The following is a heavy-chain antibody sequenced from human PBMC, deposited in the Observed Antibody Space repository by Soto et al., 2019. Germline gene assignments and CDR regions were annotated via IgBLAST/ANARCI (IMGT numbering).Heavy chain of an antibody. CDR1: GGSISSSSYY. CDR3: ARHARPYYYDSSGYYAWGYFDY. CDR2: IYYSGST. V-gene: IGHV4-39*01. Sequence: SGTLSLTCTVSGGSISSSSYYWGWIRQPPGKGLEWIGSIYYSGSTYYNPSLKSRVTISVDTSKNQFSLKLSSVTAADTAVYYCARHARPYYYDSSGYYAWGYFDYWGQGTLVTVSS. J-gene: IGHJ4*02. D-gene: IGHD3-22*01.